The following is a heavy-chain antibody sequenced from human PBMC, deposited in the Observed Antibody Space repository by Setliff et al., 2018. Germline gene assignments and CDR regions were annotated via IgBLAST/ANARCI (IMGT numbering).Heavy chain of an antibody. CDR3: ARIWGYGDFSFGY. V-gene: IGHV4-59*01. J-gene: IGHJ4*02. CDR1: GGSISGFA. Sequence: ETLSLTCTVSGGSISGFAWNWIRQFPGKRLEWIGEISSSGGTLYTPSLRSRVSMSVDTSRNQFSLNLTSRTAADTAVYYCARIWGYGDFSFGYWGQGTLVTVSS. CDR2: ISSSGGT. D-gene: IGHD4-17*01.